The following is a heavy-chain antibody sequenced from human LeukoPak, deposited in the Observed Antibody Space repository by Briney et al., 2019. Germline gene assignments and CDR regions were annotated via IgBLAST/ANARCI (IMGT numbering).Heavy chain of an antibody. V-gene: IGHV1-2*02. CDR3: ATGERLVPAAMWFDY. J-gene: IGHJ4*02. D-gene: IGHD2-2*01. Sequence: ASVKVSCKASGYTFTDYYMHWVRQAPGQGLEWMGWINPKSGGRSHAQRFQGRVTMTRDTSISTAYMELSRLRFDDTAVYYCATGERLVPAAMWFDYWGQGTLVTVSS. CDR2: INPKSGGR. CDR1: GYTFTDYY.